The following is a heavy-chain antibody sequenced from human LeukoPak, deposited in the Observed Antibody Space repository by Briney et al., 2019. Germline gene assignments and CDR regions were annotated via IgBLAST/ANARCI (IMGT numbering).Heavy chain of an antibody. CDR1: GFTFSSYS. Sequence: GGSLRLSCVASGFTFSSYSTNWVRQAPGKGLEWVSSFTSRSGTIYYADSVKGRFTISRDNAKNSLFLQMSSLRVEDTAVYYCARESSGIAATDKIDFWGQGTLVTVSS. J-gene: IGHJ4*02. V-gene: IGHV3-21*01. D-gene: IGHD6-13*01. CDR2: FTSRSGTI. CDR3: ARESSGIAATDKIDF.